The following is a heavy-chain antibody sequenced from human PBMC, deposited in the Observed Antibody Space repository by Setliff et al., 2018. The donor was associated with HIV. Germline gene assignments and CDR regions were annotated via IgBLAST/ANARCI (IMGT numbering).Heavy chain of an antibody. Sequence: PGGSLRLSCAASGFTFRDYYMIWIRQAPGKGLEWVANIKQDGSEKYYVDSVKGRFTISRDNAKNTLYLQMNSLSAEDTALYYCTREDVGTAIYGAFDIWGRGTMVTVSS. CDR1: GFTFRDYY. J-gene: IGHJ3*02. V-gene: IGHV3-7*01. D-gene: IGHD2-21*02. CDR2: IKQDGSEK. CDR3: TREDVGTAIYGAFDI.